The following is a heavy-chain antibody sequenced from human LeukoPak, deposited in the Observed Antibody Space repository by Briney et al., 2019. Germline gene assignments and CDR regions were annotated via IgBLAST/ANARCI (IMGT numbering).Heavy chain of an antibody. V-gene: IGHV3-48*01. Sequence: GGSLRFSCAASGFTFGSHSMNWVRQAPGKGLEWVSYISSSSSTIYYADSVKGRFTISRDNAKNSLYLQMNSLRAEDTAVYYCARGAYYYEDWGQGTLVTVSS. J-gene: IGHJ4*02. CDR3: ARGAYYYED. D-gene: IGHD3-22*01. CDR1: GFTFGSHS. CDR2: ISSSSSTI.